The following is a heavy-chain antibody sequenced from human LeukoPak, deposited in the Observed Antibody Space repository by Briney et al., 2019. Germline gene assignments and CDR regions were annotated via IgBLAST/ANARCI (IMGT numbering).Heavy chain of an antibody. CDR1: GFTFSSYG. Sequence: GGSLRLSCAPSGFTFSSYGMHWVRQAPGKGLEWVAFIRYDGSNKYYADSVKGRFTISRDNSKNTVYLQMNSLRAEDTAVYYCARSSGRSPNRDYMDVWGKGTTVTISS. D-gene: IGHD1-14*01. CDR2: IRYDGSNK. J-gene: IGHJ6*03. CDR3: ARSSGRSPNRDYMDV. V-gene: IGHV3-30*02.